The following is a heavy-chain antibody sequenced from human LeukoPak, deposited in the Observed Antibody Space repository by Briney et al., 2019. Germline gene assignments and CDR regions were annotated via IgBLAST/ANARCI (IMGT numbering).Heavy chain of an antibody. Sequence: GGSLRLSCAASGFTVSSNYMSWVRQAPGKGLEWVSVIYSGGSTYYADSVKGRFTISRDNSKNTLYLQMNSLRAEDTAVYYCARAPILLWFGDFYGMDVWGQGTTVTVSS. D-gene: IGHD3-10*01. V-gene: IGHV3-53*01. CDR1: GFTVSSNY. CDR2: IYSGGST. J-gene: IGHJ6*02. CDR3: ARAPILLWFGDFYGMDV.